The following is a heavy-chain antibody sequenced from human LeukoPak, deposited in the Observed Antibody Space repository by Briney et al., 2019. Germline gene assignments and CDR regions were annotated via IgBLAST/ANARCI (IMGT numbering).Heavy chain of an antibody. CDR3: ARLTPAAGRLYFVD. CDR2: LYNTGNT. D-gene: IGHD6-13*01. CDR1: GFTFSSYA. J-gene: IGHJ4*02. Sequence: GGSLRLSCAASGFTFSSYAMSWVRQAPGKGLEWVSTLYNTGNTYYANSVKGRFSISRDNSKNTLFLQMNSLRAEDTAVYYCARLTPAAGRLYFVDWGPGTLVTVSS. V-gene: IGHV3-23*05.